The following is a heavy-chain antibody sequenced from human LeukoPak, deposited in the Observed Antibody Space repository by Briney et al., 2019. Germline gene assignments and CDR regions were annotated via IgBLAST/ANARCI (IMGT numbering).Heavy chain of an antibody. V-gene: IGHV1-69*05. J-gene: IGHJ4*02. CDR3: ARLRYCSSTSCYTSRDY. CDR1: GGTFSSYA. D-gene: IGHD2-2*02. CDR2: IIPIFGTA. Sequence: GSSVKVSCKASGGTFSSYAISWVRQAPGQGLEWMGGIIPIFGTANYAQKFQGRVTITTDESTSTAYMEPSSLRSEDTAVYYCARLRYCSSTSCYTSRDYWGQGTLVTVSS.